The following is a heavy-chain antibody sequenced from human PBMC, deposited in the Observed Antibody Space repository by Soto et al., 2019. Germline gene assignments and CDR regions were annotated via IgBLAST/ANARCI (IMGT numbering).Heavy chain of an antibody. J-gene: IGHJ4*02. CDR1: GFTFSIYA. CDR3: VKGEYYYDRSGYYPFDY. D-gene: IGHD3-22*01. V-gene: IGHV3-64D*06. Sequence: GGSLRLSCSSSGFTFSIYAMHWVRQAPGKGLEYVSSISTNGGSTHYADSVKGRFTISRDNSKNTQYLQMSSLRADDTAVYYCVKGEYYYDRSGYYPFDYWGQGT. CDR2: ISTNGGST.